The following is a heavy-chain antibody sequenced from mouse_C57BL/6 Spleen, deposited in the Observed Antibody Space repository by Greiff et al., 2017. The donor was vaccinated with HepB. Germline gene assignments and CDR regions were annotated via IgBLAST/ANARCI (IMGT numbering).Heavy chain of an antibody. J-gene: IGHJ1*03. CDR1: GYAFSSSW. Sequence: VQLQQSGPELVKPGASVKISCKASGYAFSSSWMNWVKQRPGKGLEWIGRIYPGDGDTNYNGKFKSKATLTADKSSSTAYMQLSSLTSEDSAVYFCARGPYDGYAYFDVWGTGTTVTVSS. CDR2: IYPGDGDT. D-gene: IGHD2-3*01. CDR3: ARGPYDGYAYFDV. V-gene: IGHV1-82*01.